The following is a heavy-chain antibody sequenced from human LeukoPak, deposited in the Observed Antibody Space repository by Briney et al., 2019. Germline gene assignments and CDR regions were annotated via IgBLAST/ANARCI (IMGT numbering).Heavy chain of an antibody. CDR1: GFTFSSYS. CDR2: ISSSSSYI. J-gene: IGHJ4*02. Sequence: GGSLRLSCAASGFTFSSYSMNWVRQAPGKGLEWVSSISSSSSYIYYADSVKGRFTISRDNAKNSLYLQMNSLRAEDTAVYYCARGGDVVVPAAYGFDYWGQGTLVTVSS. D-gene: IGHD2-2*01. CDR3: ARGGDVVVPAAYGFDY. V-gene: IGHV3-21*01.